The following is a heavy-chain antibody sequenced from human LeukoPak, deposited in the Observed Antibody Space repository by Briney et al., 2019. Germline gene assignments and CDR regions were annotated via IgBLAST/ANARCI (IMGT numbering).Heavy chain of an antibody. D-gene: IGHD6-13*01. V-gene: IGHV4-4*07. CDR1: RGSTSTYY. Sequence: SETLSLTCTVSRGSTSTYYWSWIRQPAGKGLEWIGRIYPSGNTNFNPSLMSRVTMSVDTSKNQFSLKLSSVTAADTAVYYCARVSSSWYQDWYFDLWGRGTLVTVSS. CDR2: IYPSGNT. CDR3: ARVSSSWYQDWYFDL. J-gene: IGHJ2*01.